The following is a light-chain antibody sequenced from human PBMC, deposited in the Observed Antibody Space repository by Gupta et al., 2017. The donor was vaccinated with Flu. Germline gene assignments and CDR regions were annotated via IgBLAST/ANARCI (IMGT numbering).Light chain of an antibody. CDR2: EVT. J-gene: IGLJ3*02. V-gene: IGLV2-14*01. Sequence: TGTTSDVGGYNYVSWYQQHPGNAPKLMMYEVTNRSGVSNRFSGSKSGNTDSLTISGLQAEDEADDYYSSYTNSSMRVFGGGTKLTVL. CDR3: SSYTNSSMRV. CDR1: TSDVGGYNY.